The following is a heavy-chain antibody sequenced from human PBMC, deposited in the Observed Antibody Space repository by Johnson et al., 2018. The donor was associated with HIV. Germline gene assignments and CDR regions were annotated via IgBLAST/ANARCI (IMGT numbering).Heavy chain of an antibody. V-gene: IGHV3-30*03. J-gene: IGHJ3*02. CDR2: ISYDGSDK. CDR3: ARVTPWDAFDI. Sequence: QVQLVESGGGVVQPGRSLRLSCAASGFTFSSYGMHWVRQAPGKGLEWVAVISYDGSDKYYADSVKGRFTISRDHAKNSLYLQMNSLRAEDTAVYYCARVTPWDAFDIWGQGTMVTVSS. CDR1: GFTFSSYG.